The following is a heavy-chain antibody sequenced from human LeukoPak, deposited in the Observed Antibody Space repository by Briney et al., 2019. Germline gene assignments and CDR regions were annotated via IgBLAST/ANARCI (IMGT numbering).Heavy chain of an antibody. Sequence: PSETLSLTCTVSGGSISGSSYYWGWIRQPPGKGLEWIGSIYYSGSTYYNPSLKSRVTISVDTSKNQFSLKLSSVTAADTAVYYCAKDGNPYSSSWYGYSFWFDPWGQGTLVTVSS. J-gene: IGHJ5*02. V-gene: IGHV4-39*07. CDR1: GGSISGSSYY. CDR2: IYYSGST. CDR3: AKDGNPYSSSWYGYSFWFDP. D-gene: IGHD6-13*01.